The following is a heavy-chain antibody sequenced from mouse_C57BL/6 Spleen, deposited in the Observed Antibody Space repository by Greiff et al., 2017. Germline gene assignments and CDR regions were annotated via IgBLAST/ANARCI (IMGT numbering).Heavy chain of an antibody. CDR3: ARENWEDYAMDY. CDR1: GYAFSSSW. D-gene: IGHD4-1*01. CDR2: IYPGDGDT. V-gene: IGHV1-82*01. Sequence: VQLQQSGPELVKPGASVKISCKASGYAFSSSWMNWVKQRPGKGLEWIGRIYPGDGDTNYNGKFKGKATLTADKSSSTAYMQLSSLTSEDSAVYFCARENWEDYAMDYWGQGTSVTVSS. J-gene: IGHJ4*01.